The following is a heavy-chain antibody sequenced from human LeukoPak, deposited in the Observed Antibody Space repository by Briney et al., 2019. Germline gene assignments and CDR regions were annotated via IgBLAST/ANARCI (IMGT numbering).Heavy chain of an antibody. Sequence: GGSLRLSCAASGFSFSSYTMNWVRQAPGKGLEWVSSISSSGGHIYYGDSVRGRFTVSRDNAKNSLYLQMNSLRVEDTAVYYCARPTYCSNTRCYPFDYWGQGTLVTVSS. CDR1: GFSFSSYT. D-gene: IGHD2-2*01. CDR2: ISSSGGHI. V-gene: IGHV3-21*06. CDR3: ARPTYCSNTRCYPFDY. J-gene: IGHJ4*02.